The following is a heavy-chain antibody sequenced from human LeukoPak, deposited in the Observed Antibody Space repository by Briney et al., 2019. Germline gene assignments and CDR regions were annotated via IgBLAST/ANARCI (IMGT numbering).Heavy chain of an antibody. CDR2: IYYGGST. D-gene: IGHD3-22*01. J-gene: IGHJ4*02. V-gene: IGHV4-59*01. CDR1: GGSISSYY. CDR3: ARARLDSSGRFDY. Sequence: SETLSLTCTVSGGSISSYYRSWIREPPGKGLEWIGYIYYGGSTDYNPSLKSRVTISKDTSKTQFSLRLSSVPAADTAVYYCARARLDSSGRFDYWGQGTLVTVSS.